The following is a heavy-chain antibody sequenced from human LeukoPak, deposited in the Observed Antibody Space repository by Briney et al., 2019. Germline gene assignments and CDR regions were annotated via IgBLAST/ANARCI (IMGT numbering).Heavy chain of an antibody. J-gene: IGHJ4*02. D-gene: IGHD3-10*01. V-gene: IGHV3-23*01. CDR1: GFTLSSYA. CDR3: ASKGKYGSGSYSDY. CDR2: ISGSGGST. Sequence: PGGSLRLSCAASGFTLSSYAMSWVRQAPGKGLEWVSAISGSGGSTYYADSVKGRFTISRDNSKNTLYLQMNSLRAEDTAVYYCASKGKYGSGSYSDYWGQGTLVTVSS.